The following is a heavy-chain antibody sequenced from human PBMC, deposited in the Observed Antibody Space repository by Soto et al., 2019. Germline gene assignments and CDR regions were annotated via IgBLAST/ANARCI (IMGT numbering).Heavy chain of an antibody. CDR2: IYYSGST. CDR3: ARVLGYYYDSSGVDY. J-gene: IGHJ4*02. V-gene: IGHV4-31*03. D-gene: IGHD3-22*01. Sequence: PSLTCTVSGGSISSGGYYWSWIRQHPGKGLEWIRYIYYSGSTYYNPSLKSRVTISVDTSKNQFSLKLSSVTAADTAVYYCARVLGYYYDSSGVDYWGQGTLVTVSS. CDR1: GGSISSGGYY.